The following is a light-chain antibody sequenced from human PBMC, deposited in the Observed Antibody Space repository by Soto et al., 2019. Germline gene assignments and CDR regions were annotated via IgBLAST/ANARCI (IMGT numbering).Light chain of an antibody. V-gene: IGKV3-11*01. Sequence: ETVLTQSPATLSLSPGDRATPSCRASRRVSSYLAWYQQKAGQAPRLLIYDASNRAAGTPGRFSGSGSGTDFTLTISSLEPEDFAVYYCQQRDNWPWTFGQGTKVDIK. CDR2: DAS. J-gene: IGKJ1*01. CDR1: RRVSSY. CDR3: QQRDNWPWT.